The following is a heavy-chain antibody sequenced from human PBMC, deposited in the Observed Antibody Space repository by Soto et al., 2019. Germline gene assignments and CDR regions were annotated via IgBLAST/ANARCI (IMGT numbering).Heavy chain of an antibody. J-gene: IGHJ4*02. CDR3: ARGSRDITMIVVVNTGVDY. Sequence: GGSLRLSCAASGFTFSSYVMHWVRQSPGKGLEWVAVIWYDGSNKYYADSVKGRFTISRDNSKNTLYLQMNSLRAEDTAVYYCARGSRDITMIVVVNTGVDYWGQGTLVTVSS. D-gene: IGHD3-22*01. CDR1: GFTFSSYV. V-gene: IGHV3-33*01. CDR2: IWYDGSNK.